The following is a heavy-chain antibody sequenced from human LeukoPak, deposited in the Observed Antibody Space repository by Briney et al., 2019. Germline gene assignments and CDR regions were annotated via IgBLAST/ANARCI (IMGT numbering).Heavy chain of an antibody. J-gene: IGHJ4*02. CDR3: ARETSVIGLDY. D-gene: IGHD2/OR15-2a*01. CDR1: GYTFTSYG. CDR2: ISTYNGNT. Sequence: ASVKVSCKASGYTFTSYGISWVRQAPGQGLEWMGWISTYNGNTNYAQKFQGRVTMTTATSRSTVYMELRSLGSDDTAVYYCARETSVIGLDYWGQGNLVTVSS. V-gene: IGHV1-18*01.